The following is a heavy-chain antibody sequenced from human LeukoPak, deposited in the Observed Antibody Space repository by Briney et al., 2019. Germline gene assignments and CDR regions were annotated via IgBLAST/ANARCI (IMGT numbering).Heavy chain of an antibody. D-gene: IGHD3-3*01. J-gene: IGHJ4*02. CDR2: IKQDGSEK. CDR3: ARVPGSSRLLFMDY. CDR1: GFTFSSYW. Sequence: GGSLRLSCAASGFTFSSYWMSWVRQAPGKGLEWVANIKQDGSEKYYVDSVKGRFTIFRDNAKNSLYLQMNSLRAEDTAVYYCARVPGSSRLLFMDYWGQGTLVTVSS. V-gene: IGHV3-7*01.